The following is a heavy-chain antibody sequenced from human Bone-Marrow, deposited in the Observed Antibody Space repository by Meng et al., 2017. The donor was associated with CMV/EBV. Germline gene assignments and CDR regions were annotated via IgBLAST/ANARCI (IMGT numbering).Heavy chain of an antibody. CDR1: YN. Sequence: YNTKRVRRATGQELEGIGGKNPKNGNTYFGPKFQGRITLTRDTCRSIVYRELTSLLSEDTAVYYCARTRLVVPAGAIYRPTGGGWFDPWGQGTLVTVSS. V-gene: IGHV1-8*01. D-gene: IGHD2-2*01. CDR2: KNPKNGNT. CDR3: ARTRLVVPAGAIYRPTGGGWFDP. J-gene: IGHJ5*02.